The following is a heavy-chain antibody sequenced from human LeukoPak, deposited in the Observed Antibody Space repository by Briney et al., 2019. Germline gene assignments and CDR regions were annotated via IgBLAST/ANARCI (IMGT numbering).Heavy chain of an antibody. V-gene: IGHV4-61*01. Sequence: PSEALSLTCSVSGDSVSSDSYFWGWIRQPPGKGLEWIGYIYYSGSTNYNPSLKSRVTISVDTSKNQFSLKLNSVTAADTAVYYCARFSAGDGGNFDYWGQGTLVTVSS. D-gene: IGHD4-23*01. CDR1: GDSVSSDSYF. CDR2: IYYSGST. CDR3: ARFSAGDGGNFDY. J-gene: IGHJ4*02.